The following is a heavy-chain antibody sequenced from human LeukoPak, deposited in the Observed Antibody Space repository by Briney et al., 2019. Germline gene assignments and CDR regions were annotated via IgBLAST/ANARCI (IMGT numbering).Heavy chain of an antibody. J-gene: IGHJ6*02. D-gene: IGHD6-13*01. Sequence: GGSLRLSCAASGFTLSTYWMSWVRQAPGKGLEWVANIKQDGSEKYYVDSVKGRFTIFRDNAKNSLYLQMNSLRAEDTAVYYCARDASGITTVAYLKGMDVWGQGTTVTVSS. V-gene: IGHV3-7*01. CDR1: GFTLSTYW. CDR2: IKQDGSEK. CDR3: ARDASGITTVAYLKGMDV.